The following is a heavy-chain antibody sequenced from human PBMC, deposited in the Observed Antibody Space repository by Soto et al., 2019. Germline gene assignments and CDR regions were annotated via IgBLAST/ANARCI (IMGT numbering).Heavy chain of an antibody. CDR2: IYHSGST. D-gene: IGHD5-12*01. CDR3: ARGGYSGYDRYYFDY. CDR1: GYSISRDYF. J-gene: IGHJ4*01. V-gene: IGHV4-38-2*01. Sequence: SETLSLTCAVSGYSISRDYFWGWIRQPPGKGLEWIASIYHSGSTYFNPSVKSRVIMSVDTSKNQFSLKLTSVTAADTAMYYCARGGYSGYDRYYFDYWGHGTLVTVSS.